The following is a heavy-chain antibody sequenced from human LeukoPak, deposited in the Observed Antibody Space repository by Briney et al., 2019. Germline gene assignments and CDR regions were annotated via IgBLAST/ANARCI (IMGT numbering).Heavy chain of an antibody. CDR2: ISTYNGNT. CDR3: ARERGGFSQGYYYYMDV. V-gene: IGHV1-18*04. J-gene: IGHJ6*03. Sequence: ASVKVSCKASGYTFTSYGLNWVRQAPGQGLEWMGWISTYNGNTNYAQKLQGRVTMTTDTSTSAAYMELRSLRSDDTAVYYCARERGGFSQGYYYYMDVWGKGTTVTVSS. CDR1: GYTFTSYG.